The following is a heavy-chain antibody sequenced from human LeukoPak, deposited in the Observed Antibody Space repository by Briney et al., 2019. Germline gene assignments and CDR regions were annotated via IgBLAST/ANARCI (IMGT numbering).Heavy chain of an antibody. Sequence: GAPVKVSCKASGYIFTNYAIHWVRQAPGQRLEWMGWINAGNGNTKYSQKFQGRVTITRDTSASTVYMEVSSLRSEDTAVYYCARAPGGDYWGQGTLVTVSS. J-gene: IGHJ4*02. CDR1: GYIFTNYA. CDR2: INAGNGNT. V-gene: IGHV1-3*01. D-gene: IGHD3-16*01. CDR3: ARAPGGDY.